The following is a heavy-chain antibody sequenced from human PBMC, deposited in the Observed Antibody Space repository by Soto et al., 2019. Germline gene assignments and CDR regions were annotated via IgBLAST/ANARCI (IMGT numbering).Heavy chain of an antibody. V-gene: IGHV4-30-2*01. CDR1: GGSISSGGYS. J-gene: IGHJ4*02. D-gene: IGHD4-17*01. CDR3: ARGDYGAHFDY. Sequence: PSETLSLTCAVSGGSISSGGYSWSWIRQPPGKGLEWIGYIYHSGSTYYNPSLKSRVTISVDRSKNQFSLKLSSVTAADTAVYYCARGDYGAHFDYWGQGTLVTVSS. CDR2: IYHSGST.